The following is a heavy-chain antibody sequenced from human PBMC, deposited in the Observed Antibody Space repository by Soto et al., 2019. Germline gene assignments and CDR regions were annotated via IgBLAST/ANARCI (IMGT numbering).Heavy chain of an antibody. V-gene: IGHV3-23*01. CDR3: ASAKAVVIAALGI. CDR1: GFTFSSSA. CDR2: ICENGGSRGGT. D-gene: IGHD2-21*01. Sequence: GGSLRLSCTASGFTFSSSAMSWVRHVPGQGLEWVASICENGGSRGGTYYADSVKGRFTVSRDNSKNTLYLQVDSLREADTALYYCASAKAVVIAALGIWGQGTMVTVSS. J-gene: IGHJ3*02.